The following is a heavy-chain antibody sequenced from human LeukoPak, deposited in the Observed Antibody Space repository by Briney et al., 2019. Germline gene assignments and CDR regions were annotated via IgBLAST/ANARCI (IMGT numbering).Heavy chain of an antibody. Sequence: SETLSLTCTVSGGSLNSHYWSWIRQPPGKGLEWIGHIYYRGTTKYIPSLKSRVTISLDMSKNQFSLKLTSATAADTAVYYCARSVATIFDYYMDVWGNGTTVTVSS. V-gene: IGHV4-59*11. CDR2: IYYRGTT. D-gene: IGHD5-24*01. CDR1: GGSLNSHY. J-gene: IGHJ6*03. CDR3: ARSVATIFDYYMDV.